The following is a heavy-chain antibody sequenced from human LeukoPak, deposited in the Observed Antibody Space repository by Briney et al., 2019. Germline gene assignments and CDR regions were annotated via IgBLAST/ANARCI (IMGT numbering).Heavy chain of an antibody. V-gene: IGHV3-33*06. Sequence: GGSLRLSCAASGFTFSRYAMHWVRQAPGKGLEWVAVIWDDGSNKFYEDSVKGRFTISRDNSKNTLYLQMDSLRAEDTAVYYCAKDCVYYYDSSGPYYFDYWGQGTLVTVSS. CDR1: GFTFSRYA. D-gene: IGHD3-22*01. CDR3: AKDCVYYYDSSGPYYFDY. J-gene: IGHJ4*02. CDR2: IWDDGSNK.